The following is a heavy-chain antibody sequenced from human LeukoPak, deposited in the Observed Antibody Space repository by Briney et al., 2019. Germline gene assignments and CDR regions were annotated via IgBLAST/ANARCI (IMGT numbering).Heavy chain of an antibody. D-gene: IGHD2-2*01. CDR1: GFTFTTYW. V-gene: IGHV3-74*01. CDR2: IKGDGSST. J-gene: IGHJ4*02. Sequence: RGSLRLSCAASGFTFTTYWMHWVRQVPGKGLVWVARIKGDGSSTRHADSMKGRFTISRDNAKNTLYLQMNSLRDEDTAVYYCARGGPVVPSDLLGYWGQGTLVTVSS. CDR3: ARGGPVVPSDLLGY.